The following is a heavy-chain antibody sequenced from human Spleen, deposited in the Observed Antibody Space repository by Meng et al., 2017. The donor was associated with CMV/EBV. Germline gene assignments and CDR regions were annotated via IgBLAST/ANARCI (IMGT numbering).Heavy chain of an antibody. D-gene: IGHD6-19*01. J-gene: IGHJ4*02. CDR2: INHSGST. CDR3: ARALAVAGKYDY. Sequence: TWAVYGGSFSGYYWSWIRQPPGKGLEWIGEINHSGSTNYNPSLKSRVTISVDTSKNQFSLRLSSVTAADTAVYYCARALAVAGKYDYWGQGTLVTVSS. CDR1: GGSFSGYY. V-gene: IGHV4-34*01.